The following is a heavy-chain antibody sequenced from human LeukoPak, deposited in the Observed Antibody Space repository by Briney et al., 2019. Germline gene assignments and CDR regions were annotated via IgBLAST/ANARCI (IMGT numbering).Heavy chain of an antibody. Sequence: GGSLRLSCAASGFTFSSYAMSWVRQAPGKGLEWVSAISGSGGSTYYADSVKGRFTISRDNSKNTLYLQMNSLRAEDTAVYYCAKKLGSLGGPYYFDYWGQGTLVTVSS. CDR1: GFTFSSYA. J-gene: IGHJ4*02. D-gene: IGHD3-10*01. V-gene: IGHV3-23*01. CDR3: AKKLGSLGGPYYFDY. CDR2: ISGSGGST.